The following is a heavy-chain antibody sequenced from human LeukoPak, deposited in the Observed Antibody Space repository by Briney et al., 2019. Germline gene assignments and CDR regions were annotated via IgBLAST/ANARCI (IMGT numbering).Heavy chain of an antibody. CDR3: ARASGRLVLWFDP. D-gene: IGHD6-19*01. CDR2: IYYSGST. J-gene: IGHJ5*02. V-gene: IGHV4-59*13. CDR1: GGSISSYY. Sequence: SETLSLTCTVSGGSISSYYWSWIRQPPGKGLEWIGYIYYSGSTNYNPSLKSRVTISVDTSKNQFSLKLSSVTAADTAVYYCARASGRLVLWFDPWGPGTLVTASS.